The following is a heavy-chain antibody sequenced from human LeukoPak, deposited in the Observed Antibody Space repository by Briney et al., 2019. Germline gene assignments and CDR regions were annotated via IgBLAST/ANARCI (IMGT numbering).Heavy chain of an antibody. J-gene: IGHJ4*02. CDR1: GYTFTSYY. V-gene: IGHV1-46*01. D-gene: IGHD6-13*01. CDR3: ARDSSSWHGGIDY. Sequence: ASVKVSCKASGYTFTSYYMHWVRQAPGQGPEWMGIINPSGGSTSYAQKFQGRVTMTRDMSTSTVYMELSSLRSEDTAVYYCARDSSSWHGGIDYWGQGTLVTVSS. CDR2: INPSGGST.